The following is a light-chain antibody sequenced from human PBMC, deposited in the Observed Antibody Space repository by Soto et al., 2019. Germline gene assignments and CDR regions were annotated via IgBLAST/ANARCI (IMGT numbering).Light chain of an antibody. Sequence: QSALTQPASVSGSPGQSITISCTGTSSDIGAYNFVSWYQQHPGKAPKLMLYDVNIRPSGVSNRVSGSKSGNTASLTISGLQAEDEADYYCTSWTTSTTMRFGGGTKLTLL. V-gene: IGLV2-14*03. CDR1: SSDIGAYNF. CDR3: TSWTTSTTMR. J-gene: IGLJ2*01. CDR2: DVN.